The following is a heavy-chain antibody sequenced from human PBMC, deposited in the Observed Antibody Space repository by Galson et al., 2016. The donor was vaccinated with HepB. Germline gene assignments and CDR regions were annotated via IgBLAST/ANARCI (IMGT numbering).Heavy chain of an antibody. V-gene: IGHV3-11*06. D-gene: IGHD4-11*01. J-gene: IGHJ4*02. CDR3: ARGDYRVVDY. CDR2: IGSRRSYT. Sequence: GLEWVSSIGSRRSYTNYTDSVKGRFPISRDNFKNTLYLQMNSLRAEDTALYYCARGDYRVVDYWGQGTLVSVSS.